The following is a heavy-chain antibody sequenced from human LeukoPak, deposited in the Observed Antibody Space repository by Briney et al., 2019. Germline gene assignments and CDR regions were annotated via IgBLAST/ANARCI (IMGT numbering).Heavy chain of an antibody. V-gene: IGHV4-31*03. Sequence: PSETLSLTCTVSGGSISSGGYYWSWIRQHPGKGLEWIGYIYYSGSTYYNPSLKSRVTISVDTSKNQFSLKLSSVTAADTAVYYCARSRGRVVIADYWGQGTLVTVSS. CDR1: GGSISSGGYY. J-gene: IGHJ4*02. D-gene: IGHD3-22*01. CDR2: IYYSGST. CDR3: ARSRGRVVIADY.